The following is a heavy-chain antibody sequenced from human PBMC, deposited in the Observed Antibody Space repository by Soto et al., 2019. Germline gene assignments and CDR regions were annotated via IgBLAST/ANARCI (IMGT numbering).Heavy chain of an antibody. CDR3: SHSLIPNWGSRGAFDY. CDR1: GFSLSTSGVG. V-gene: IGHV2-5*02. J-gene: IGHJ4*02. D-gene: IGHD7-27*01. CDR2: IYWDDDK. Sequence: GSGPTLVNPTQTLTLTCTFSGFSLSTSGVGVGWIRQPPGKALEWLALIYWDDDKRYSPSLKSRLTITKDTSKNQVVLTMTIMDPVDSATYYCSHSLIPNWGSRGAFDYWGQGTLVTVSS.